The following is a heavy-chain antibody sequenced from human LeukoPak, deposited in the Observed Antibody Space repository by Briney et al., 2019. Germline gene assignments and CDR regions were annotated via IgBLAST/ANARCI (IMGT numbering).Heavy chain of an antibody. CDR1: GFTVSSHY. V-gene: IGHV3-66*01. Sequence: GGSLRLSCTASGFTVSSHYVGWVRQAPGKGLEWVSVIYSGGNTYYADSVKGRFTISRDNSKNMIYLEMNCLKAEDTAVYYCAKERNLEIAVAGTIFDYWGQGTLVTVSS. CDR3: AKERNLEIAVAGTIFDY. CDR2: IYSGGNT. D-gene: IGHD6-19*01. J-gene: IGHJ4*02.